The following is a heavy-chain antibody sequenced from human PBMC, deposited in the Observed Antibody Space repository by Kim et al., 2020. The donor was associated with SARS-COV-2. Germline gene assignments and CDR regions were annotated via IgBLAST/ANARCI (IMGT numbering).Heavy chain of an antibody. CDR3: ARRGGTYYYDSSGANFDY. D-gene: IGHD3-22*01. CDR2: MNPNSGNT. V-gene: IGHV1-8*01. J-gene: IGHJ4*02. Sequence: ASVKVSCKASGYTFTSYDINWVRQATGQGLEWMGWMNPNSGNTGYAQKFQGRVTMTRNTSISTAYMELSSLRSEDTAVYYCARRGGTYYYDSSGANFDYWGQGALGTVSS. CDR1: GYTFTSYD.